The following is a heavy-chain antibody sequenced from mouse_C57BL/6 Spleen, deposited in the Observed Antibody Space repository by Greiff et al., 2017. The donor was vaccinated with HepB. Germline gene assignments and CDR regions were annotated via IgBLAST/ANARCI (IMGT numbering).Heavy chain of an antibody. CDR3: AGRYYGYLDY. Sequence: EVQRVESGGGLVKPGGSLKLSCAASGFTFSDYGMHWVRQAPEKGLEWVAYISSGSSTIYYADTVKGRFTISRDNAKNTLFLQMTSLRSEDTAMYYCAGRYYGYLDYGGQGTTLTVSS. V-gene: IGHV5-17*01. CDR1: GFTFSDYG. J-gene: IGHJ2*01. D-gene: IGHD1-1*01. CDR2: ISSGSSTI.